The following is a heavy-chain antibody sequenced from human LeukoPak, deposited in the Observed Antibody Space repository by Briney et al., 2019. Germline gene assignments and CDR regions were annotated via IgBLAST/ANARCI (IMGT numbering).Heavy chain of an antibody. J-gene: IGHJ4*02. D-gene: IGHD1-26*01. CDR1: GFTFRNYW. CDR3: ARGGTSGSLIY. Sequence: GGSLRLSCAASGFTFRNYWMHWVRQDPLKGLVWVSRINSDGGSTGYADSVKGRFTISRDNTKNTLYLQMNSLRAEDTALYYCARGGTSGSLIYWGQGTLVTVSS. V-gene: IGHV3-74*01. CDR2: INSDGGST.